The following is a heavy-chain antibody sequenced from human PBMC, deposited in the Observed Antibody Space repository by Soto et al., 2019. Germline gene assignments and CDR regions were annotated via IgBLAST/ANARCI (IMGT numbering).Heavy chain of an antibody. Sequence: QVQLVQSGAEVKKPGSSVKVSCKSSGGTFSSHSINWVRQAPGQGLEWMGGIIPIFGPANFAKKFQGRVTITADESTTTAYMELSSLTSGDTAVYYCATGSFTSTGGRIGYHYNAMDVWGQGTTVTVSS. V-gene: IGHV1-69*01. D-gene: IGHD1-1*01. CDR2: IIPIFGPA. CDR3: ATGSFTSTGGRIGYHYNAMDV. J-gene: IGHJ6*02. CDR1: GGTFSSHS.